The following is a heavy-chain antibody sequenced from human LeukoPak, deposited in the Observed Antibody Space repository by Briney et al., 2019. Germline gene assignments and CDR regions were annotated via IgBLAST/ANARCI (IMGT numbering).Heavy chain of an antibody. V-gene: IGHV1-2*02. J-gene: IGHJ4*02. D-gene: IGHD5-24*01. CDR3: ARVCRDGYNSPFDY. CDR2: NNPNSGGT. Sequence: ASVKVSCKASGYTFTGYYMHWVRQAPGQGLEWMGWNNPNSGGTNYAQKFQGRVTMTRDTSISTAYMELSRLRSDDTAVYYCARVCRDGYNSPFDYWGQGTLVTVSS. CDR1: GYTFTGYY.